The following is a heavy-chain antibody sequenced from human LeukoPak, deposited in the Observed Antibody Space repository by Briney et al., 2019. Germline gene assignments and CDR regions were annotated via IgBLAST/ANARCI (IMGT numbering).Heavy chain of an antibody. V-gene: IGHV4-59*01. CDR2: VYYSGST. CDR3: AREMGTAFDF. Sequence: SETLSLTCAVSGGSISTYHWSWIRQPPGKGLEWIGYVYYSGSTDYNPSLKSRVTISADTSKNHISLNLRSVTAADTAVYYCAREMGTAFDFWGQGTLVTVSS. J-gene: IGHJ4*02. CDR1: GGSISTYH. D-gene: IGHD7-27*01.